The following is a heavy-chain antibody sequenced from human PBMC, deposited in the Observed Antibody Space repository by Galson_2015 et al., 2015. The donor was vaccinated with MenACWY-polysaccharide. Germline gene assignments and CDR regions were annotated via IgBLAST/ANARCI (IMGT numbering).Heavy chain of an antibody. CDR3: ARDGYSFGYYSDL. J-gene: IGHJ4*02. D-gene: IGHD5-18*01. CDR1: GFTFSKFS. Sequence: SLRLSCAASGFTFSKFSMHWVRQAPGKGLEWVALISYDGDRQYYVDSVKGRFTVSRDNSKNTVYLQMDSLRTEDSAVYFCARDGYSFGYYSDLWGQGTRVTVS. CDR2: ISYDGDRQ. V-gene: IGHV3-30*03.